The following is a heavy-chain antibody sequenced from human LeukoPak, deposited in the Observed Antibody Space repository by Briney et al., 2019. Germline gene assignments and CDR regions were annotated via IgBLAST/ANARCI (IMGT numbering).Heavy chain of an antibody. CDR1: GFTFSSYA. V-gene: IGHV3-23*01. CDR2: ISGSGGST. Sequence: PGGPLRLSCAASGFTFSSYAMSWVRQAPGKGLEWVSAISGSGGSTYYADSVKGRFTISRDNSKNTLYLQMNSLRAEDTAVYYCAKTRGVATMESEFDYWGQGTLVTVSS. J-gene: IGHJ4*02. D-gene: IGHD5-24*01. CDR3: AKTRGVATMESEFDY.